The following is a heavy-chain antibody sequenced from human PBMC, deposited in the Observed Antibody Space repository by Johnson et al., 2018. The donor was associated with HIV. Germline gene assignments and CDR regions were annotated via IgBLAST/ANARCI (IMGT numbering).Heavy chain of an antibody. CDR3: SRHGGAPYSSSWYPLFGAFDI. V-gene: IGHV3-15*01. D-gene: IGHD6-13*01. CDR1: GFTFTSAW. J-gene: IGHJ3*02. Sequence: VQLVESGGGLVKPGGSLRLSCAVSGFTFTSAWMSWVRQSPGKGLEWVGRIKRKSDGETTDYAAPVKGRFAISRDDSTNTLYVQMNSLKTEDTAVYSCSRHGGAPYSSSWYPLFGAFDIWGQGTMVTVSS. CDR2: IKRKSDGETT.